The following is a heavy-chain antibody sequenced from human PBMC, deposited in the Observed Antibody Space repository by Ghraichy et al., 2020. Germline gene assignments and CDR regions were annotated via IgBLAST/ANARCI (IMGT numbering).Heavy chain of an antibody. Sequence: GESLNISCAASGFTFSSYAMSWVRQAPGKGLEWVSAISGSGGSTYYADSVKGRFTISRDNSKNTLYLQMNSLRAEDTAVYYCAKGFRSSGWYDGAFDIWGQGTMVTVSS. CDR1: GFTFSSYA. V-gene: IGHV3-23*01. D-gene: IGHD6-19*01. CDR2: ISGSGGST. CDR3: AKGFRSSGWYDGAFDI. J-gene: IGHJ3*02.